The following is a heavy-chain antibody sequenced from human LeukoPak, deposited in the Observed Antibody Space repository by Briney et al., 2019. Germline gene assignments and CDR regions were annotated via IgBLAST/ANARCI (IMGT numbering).Heavy chain of an antibody. Sequence: PSETLSLTCTVSGGSISSGSYYWSWIRQPAGKGLEWIGRIYTSGSTNYNPSLKSRVTISVDTSKNQFSLKLSSVTAADTAVYYRARSLGDPGAYYYYYIDVWGKGTTVTISS. CDR2: IYTSGST. CDR1: GGSISSGSYY. D-gene: IGHD2-21*02. V-gene: IGHV4-61*02. J-gene: IGHJ6*03. CDR3: ARSLGDPGAYYYYYIDV.